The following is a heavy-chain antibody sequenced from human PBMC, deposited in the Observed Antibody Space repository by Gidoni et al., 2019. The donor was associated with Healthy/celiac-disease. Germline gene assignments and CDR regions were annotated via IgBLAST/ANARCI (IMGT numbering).Heavy chain of an antibody. V-gene: IGHV3-48*01. CDR1: GFTFSSYS. CDR2: ISSSSSTI. CDR3: ARDPTVVTYYYYGMDV. Sequence: EVQLVESGGGLVQPGGSLRLSCAASGFTFSSYSMNWVRQAPGKGLEGVSYISSSSSTIYYADSVKGRFTISRDNAKNSLYLQMNSLRAEDTAVYYCARDPTVVTYYYYGMDVWGQGTTVTVSS. D-gene: IGHD2-21*02. J-gene: IGHJ6*02.